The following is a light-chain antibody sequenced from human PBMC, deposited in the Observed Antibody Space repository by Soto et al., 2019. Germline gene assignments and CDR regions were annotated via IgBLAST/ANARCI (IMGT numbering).Light chain of an antibody. CDR3: QQYNNWPEWT. V-gene: IGKV3-15*01. CDR2: GAS. CDR1: QSVSSN. Sequence: EIVMTQSPATLSVSPGERATLSCRASQSVSSNLAWYQQKPGQAPRLLIYGASTRATGIPAKFSGSGSGTEFILTISSLQSEDFAVYYCQQYNNWPEWTFGQGIKVEIK. J-gene: IGKJ1*01.